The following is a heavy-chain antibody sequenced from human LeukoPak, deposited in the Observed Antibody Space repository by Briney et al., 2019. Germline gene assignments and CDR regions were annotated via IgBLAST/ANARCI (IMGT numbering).Heavy chain of an antibody. D-gene: IGHD3-3*01. Sequence: GGSLRLSCAASGFSLSSYSMNWVRQAPGKGLEWVSAISGSGGSTYYADSVKGRFTISRDNSKNTLYLQMNSLRAEDTAVYYCAKDPNYDFWSGYLQQYYFDYWGQGTLVTVSS. J-gene: IGHJ4*02. V-gene: IGHV3-23*01. CDR2: ISGSGGST. CDR3: AKDPNYDFWSGYLQQYYFDY. CDR1: GFSLSSYS.